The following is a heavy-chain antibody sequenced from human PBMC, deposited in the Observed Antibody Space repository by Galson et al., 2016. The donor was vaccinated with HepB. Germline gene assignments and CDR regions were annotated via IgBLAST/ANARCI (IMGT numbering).Heavy chain of an antibody. D-gene: IGHD3-22*01. CDR3: AKGIGYYDRTGYDNFDH. CDR1: GLTFSSYS. Sequence: SLRLSCAASGLTFSSYSMNWVRQAPGKGLEWVSSISSSSSYKYYADSVKGRFTISRDNAKNSLYLQMNSLRAEDTALYYCAKGIGYYDRTGYDNFDHWGQGTLVTVSS. V-gene: IGHV3-21*04. J-gene: IGHJ4*02. CDR2: ISSSSSYK.